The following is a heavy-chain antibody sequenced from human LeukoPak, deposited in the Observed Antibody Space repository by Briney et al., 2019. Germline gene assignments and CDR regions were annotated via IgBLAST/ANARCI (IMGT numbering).Heavy chain of an antibody. J-gene: IGHJ3*02. D-gene: IGHD3-22*01. CDR2: ISGGTSGT. CDR1: GFSFSIYV. CDR3: ARAPAVGIVVLTTDAFDI. V-gene: IGHV3-23*01. Sequence: GGSLRLSCAASGFSFSIYVMSWVRQAPGKGLEWVSTISGGTSGTHYADSVRGRFTISRDNSKNTLYLQLNSLRADDTAVYYCARAPAVGIVVLTTDAFDIWGQGTMVTVSS.